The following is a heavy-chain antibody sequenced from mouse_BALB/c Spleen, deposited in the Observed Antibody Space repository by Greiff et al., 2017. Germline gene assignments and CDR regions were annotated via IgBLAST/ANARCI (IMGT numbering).Heavy chain of an antibody. J-gene: IGHJ4*01. Sequence: VQLQQSGPQLVRPGASVKISCKASGYSFTSYWMHWVKQRPGQGLEWIGMIDPSDSETRLNQKFKDKATLTVDKSSSTAYMQLSSPTSEDSAVYYCARSLLRLRYAMDYWGQGTSVTVSS. CDR2: IDPSDSET. CDR1: GYSFTSYW. V-gene: IGHV1S126*01. CDR3: ARSLLRLRYAMDY. D-gene: IGHD1-2*01.